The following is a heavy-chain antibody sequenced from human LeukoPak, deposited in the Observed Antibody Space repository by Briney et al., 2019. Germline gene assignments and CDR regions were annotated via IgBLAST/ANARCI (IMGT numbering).Heavy chain of an antibody. J-gene: IGHJ5*02. Sequence: SETLSLTCTVSGGSVSINNYYWAWIRRPPGKGLEWIANIYYSGSTYYNPSLRSRVTISINTSRNQFSLSLTSVTAADTAVYYCARIPSPGWFDPWGQGTLVTVSS. CDR3: ARIPSPGWFDP. CDR1: GGSVSINNYY. CDR2: IYYSGST. V-gene: IGHV4-39*07.